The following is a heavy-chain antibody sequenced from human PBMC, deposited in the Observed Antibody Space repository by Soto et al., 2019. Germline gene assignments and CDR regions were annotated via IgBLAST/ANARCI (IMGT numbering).Heavy chain of an antibody. J-gene: IGHJ4*02. V-gene: IGHV3-20*04. Sequence: PGGSLRLSCAASGFTFGDYALNWVRQGPGKGLEWVSGINWNGGSIGYADSVKGRFTISRDNAKNSLYLQMNSLRAEDTAFYYCARGANYDISLAIEYWGQGTLVTVSS. CDR1: GFTFGDYA. CDR3: ARGANYDISLAIEY. D-gene: IGHD3-9*01. CDR2: INWNGGSI.